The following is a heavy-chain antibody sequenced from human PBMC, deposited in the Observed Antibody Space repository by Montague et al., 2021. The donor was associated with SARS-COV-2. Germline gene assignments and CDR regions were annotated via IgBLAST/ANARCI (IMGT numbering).Heavy chain of an antibody. V-gene: IGHV4-59*08. J-gene: IGHJ4*02. Sequence: ETLSLTCTVSGGSISSFYWSWFRQPPGKGLEWIGYISDSGSTNYNPSLTSRVTMSAGTSKNQFSLKVNSVTAADTAVYYCARHYSATLPAVYWGQGTLVTVSS. CDR2: ISDSGST. CDR3: ARHYSATLPAVY. D-gene: IGHD2-15*01. CDR1: GGSISSFY.